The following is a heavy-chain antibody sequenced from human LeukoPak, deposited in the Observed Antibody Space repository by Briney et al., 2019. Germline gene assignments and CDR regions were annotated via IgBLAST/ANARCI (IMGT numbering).Heavy chain of an antibody. CDR1: GGSISSYY. D-gene: IGHD3-10*01. CDR3: ARVPHYYGSGSYSYQDALDI. V-gene: IGHV4-4*07. Sequence: SETLSLTCTVSGGSISSYYWSWIRQPAGKGLEWIGRIYTSGSTNYNPSLKSRVTMSVDTSKNQFSLKLSSVTAADTAVYYCARVPHYYGSGSYSYQDALDIWGQGTMVTVSS. J-gene: IGHJ3*02. CDR2: IYTSGST.